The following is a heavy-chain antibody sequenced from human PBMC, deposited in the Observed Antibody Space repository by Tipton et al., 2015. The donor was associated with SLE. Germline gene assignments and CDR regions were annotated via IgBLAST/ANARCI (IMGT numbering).Heavy chain of an antibody. J-gene: IGHJ3*02. D-gene: IGHD1-26*01. CDR3: ARGGIVGATLAAFDI. CDR1: GGSFSGYY. V-gene: IGHV4-34*01. Sequence: TLSLTCAVYGGSFSGYYWSWIRQPPGKGLEWIGEINRSGSTNYNPSLKSRVTISVDTSKNQFSLKLSSVTAADTAVYYCARGGIVGATLAAFDIWGQGTMVTVSS. CDR2: INRSGST.